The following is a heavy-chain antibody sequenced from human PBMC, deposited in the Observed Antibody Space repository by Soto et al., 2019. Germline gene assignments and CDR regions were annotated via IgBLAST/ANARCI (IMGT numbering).Heavy chain of an antibody. CDR3: ARQCGGACSNAFTM. J-gene: IGHJ3*02. V-gene: IGHV3-66*04. Sequence: EEQLVESGGGLVRSGGSLRLSCAVSGFSVKANFMNWIRQAPGKEPQWVAVLYPGPGTYYADSLKGRFTISRDDYTNTLFLQLSDIRAEDTAVYYCARQCGGACSNAFTMWGQGTMVTVSS. CDR2: LYPGPGT. CDR1: GFSVKANF. D-gene: IGHD2-21*01.